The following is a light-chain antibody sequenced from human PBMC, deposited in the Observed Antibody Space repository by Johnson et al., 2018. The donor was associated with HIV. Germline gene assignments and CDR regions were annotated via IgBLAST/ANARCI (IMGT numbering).Light chain of an antibody. V-gene: IGLV1-51*01. CDR1: SSNIGNTY. J-gene: IGLJ1*01. CDR2: DNN. Sequence: SAAPGQKVTISCSGSSSNIGNTYVSWYQQLPGTAHKLLIYDNNKRPSGIPGRFSGSKSGPSATLGITGLQTGDEADYYCGTWDSSLTSYVFGAGTKVTVL. CDR3: GTWDSSLTSYV.